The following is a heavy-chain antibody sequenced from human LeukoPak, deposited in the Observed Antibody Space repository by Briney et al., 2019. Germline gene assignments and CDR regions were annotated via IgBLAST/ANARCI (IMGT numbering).Heavy chain of an antibody. Sequence: ASVKVSCRPFGYTFTGHYLHWVRQAPGQGLEWMGWINPNSGGKKHAQNFQGRVTLTRDTSIGTAYMELSSLRSDDTAVYYCARGFYGGINYFQYRGQGTLVTVSS. CDR1: GYTFTGHY. CDR2: INPNSGGK. CDR3: ARGFYGGINYFQY. V-gene: IGHV1-2*02. D-gene: IGHD3-16*01. J-gene: IGHJ4*02.